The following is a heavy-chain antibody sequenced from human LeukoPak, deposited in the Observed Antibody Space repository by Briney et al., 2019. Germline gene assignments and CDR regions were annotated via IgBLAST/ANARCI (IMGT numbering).Heavy chain of an antibody. V-gene: IGHV4-59*01. Sequence: SETLSLTCTVSGGSISGYYWVWIRQPPGKGLEWIGYIYYSGNTNYNPSLKSRVTISVDTSKNQFSLKLTSATAADTAVYYCARAGYCTSASCYPRGWFDPWGQGTLVTVSS. D-gene: IGHD2-2*01. CDR3: ARAGYCTSASCYPRGWFDP. J-gene: IGHJ5*02. CDR2: IYYSGNT. CDR1: GGSISGYY.